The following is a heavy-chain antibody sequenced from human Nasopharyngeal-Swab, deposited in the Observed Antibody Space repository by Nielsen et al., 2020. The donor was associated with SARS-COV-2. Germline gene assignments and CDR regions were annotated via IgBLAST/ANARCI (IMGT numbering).Heavy chain of an antibody. Sequence: GEYLKISCAASGFTFSSYAMSWVRQAPGKGLEWVSAISGSGGSTYYADSVKGRFTISRDNSKNTLYLQMNSLRAEDTAVYYCAKSPPYYYDSSGYYDYWGQGTLVTVSS. J-gene: IGHJ4*02. V-gene: IGHV3-23*01. CDR2: ISGSGGST. D-gene: IGHD3-22*01. CDR3: AKSPPYYYDSSGYYDY. CDR1: GFTFSSYA.